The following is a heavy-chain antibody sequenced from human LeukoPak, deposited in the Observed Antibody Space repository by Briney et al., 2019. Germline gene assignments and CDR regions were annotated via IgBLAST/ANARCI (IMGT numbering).Heavy chain of an antibody. D-gene: IGHD5-18*01. CDR3: ATLKRGSIYGYFDF. CDR2: VLDSVRT. J-gene: IGHJ4*02. V-gene: IGHV4-59*11. Sequence: SETLSLTCTVSGGSITSHYWSWLRQPPGKGLEWIAYVLDSVRTKDNPSLQSRLTLSADTSKNQFSLRLSSVTAADTAVYYCATLKRGSIYGYFDFWGQGIKVTVSS. CDR1: GGSITSHY.